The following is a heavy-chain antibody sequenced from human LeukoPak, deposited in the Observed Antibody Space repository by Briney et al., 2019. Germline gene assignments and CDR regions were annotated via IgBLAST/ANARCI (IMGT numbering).Heavy chain of an antibody. CDR2: IIPIFGTA. CDR1: GYTFTGYY. Sequence: AASVKVSCKASGYTFTGYYMHWVRQAPGQGLEWMGGIIPIFGTANYAQKFQGRVTITTDESTSTAYMELSSLRSEDTAVYYCARERYCSSTSCYRAKYYYYYMDVWGKGTTVTVSS. CDR3: ARERYCSSTSCYRAKYYYYYMDV. V-gene: IGHV1-69*05. J-gene: IGHJ6*03. D-gene: IGHD2-2*01.